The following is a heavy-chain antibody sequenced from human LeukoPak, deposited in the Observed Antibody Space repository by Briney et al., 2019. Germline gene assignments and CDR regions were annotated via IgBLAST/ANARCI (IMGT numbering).Heavy chain of an antibody. CDR1: GFTFSTYW. Sequence: AGGSLRLSCAASGFTFSTYWMHWVRQVPGKGLVWVSRINSDGSSTSYADSVKGRFTISRDNAKNTLYLQMNSLRAEDTAVYYCARGAGYSSSNLDYWGQGTLVTVSS. J-gene: IGHJ4*02. V-gene: IGHV3-74*01. CDR2: INSDGSST. D-gene: IGHD6-13*01. CDR3: ARGAGYSSSNLDY.